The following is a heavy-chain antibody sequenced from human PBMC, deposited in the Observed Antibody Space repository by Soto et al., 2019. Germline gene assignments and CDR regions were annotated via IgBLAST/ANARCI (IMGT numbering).Heavy chain of an antibody. CDR1: GFTFSSYA. CDR2: ISGSGGST. CDR3: AKVGLYDYYYMDV. V-gene: IGHV3-23*01. J-gene: IGHJ6*03. Sequence: PGGSLRLCCAASGFTFSSYAMSWVRQAPGKGLEWVSAISGSGGSTYYADSVKGRFTISRDNSKNTLYLQMNSLRAEDTAVYYCAKVGLYDYYYMDVWGKGTTVTVSS.